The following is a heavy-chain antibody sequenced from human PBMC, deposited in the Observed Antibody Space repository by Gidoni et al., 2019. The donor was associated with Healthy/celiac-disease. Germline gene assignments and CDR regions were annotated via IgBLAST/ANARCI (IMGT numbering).Heavy chain of an antibody. J-gene: IGHJ4*02. Sequence: SSYGMHWVRQAPGKGLEWVAVISYDGSNKYYADSVKGRFTISRDNSKNTLYLQMNSLRAEDTAVYYCAKDGSSGYYGQLFDYWGQGTLVTVSS. D-gene: IGHD3-22*01. CDR1: SSYG. CDR3: AKDGSSGYYGQLFDY. V-gene: IGHV3-30*18. CDR2: ISYDGSNK.